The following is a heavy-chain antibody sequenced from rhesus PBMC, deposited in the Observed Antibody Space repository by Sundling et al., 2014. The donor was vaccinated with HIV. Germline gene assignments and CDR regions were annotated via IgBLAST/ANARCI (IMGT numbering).Heavy chain of an antibody. CDR1: GFTFSSYG. CDR2: INSGGGST. CDR3: AKNGYDSGYYTVFSVDY. Sequence: EVQLVETGGGLVQPGGSLKLSCAASGFTFSSYGMSWVRQAPGKGLEWVSAINSGGGSTYYADSVKGRFTISRDNSKNTLSLQMNSLRAEDTAVYYCAKNGYDSGYYTVFSVDYWGQGVLVTVSS. V-gene: IGHV3S42*01. D-gene: IGHD3-28*01. J-gene: IGHJ4*01.